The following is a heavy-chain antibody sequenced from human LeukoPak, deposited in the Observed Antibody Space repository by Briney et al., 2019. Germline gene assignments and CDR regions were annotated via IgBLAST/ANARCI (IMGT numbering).Heavy chain of an antibody. CDR2: IYYSGST. CDR3: AKDSAPYYYDSSGPPDY. Sequence: SQTLSLTCTVSGGSISSGGYYWSWIRQHPGKGLEWIGYIYYSGSTYYNPSLKSRVTISVDTSKNQFSLKLSSVTAADTAVYYCAKDSAPYYYDSSGPPDYWGQGTLVTVSS. J-gene: IGHJ4*02. D-gene: IGHD3-22*01. CDR1: GGSISSGGYY. V-gene: IGHV4-31*03.